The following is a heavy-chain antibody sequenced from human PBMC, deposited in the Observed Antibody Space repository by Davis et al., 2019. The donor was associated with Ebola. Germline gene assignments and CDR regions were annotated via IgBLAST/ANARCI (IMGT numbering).Heavy chain of an antibody. CDR1: GFTFSSYG. D-gene: IGHD6-6*01. V-gene: IGHV3-33*01. J-gene: IGHJ4*02. CDR3: ARELQYSSSPGVFDY. Sequence: GESLKISCAASGFTFSSYGMHWVRQAPGKGLEWVAVIWYDGSNKYYADSVKGRFTISRDNSKNTLYLQMNSLRAEDTAVYYCARELQYSSSPGVFDYWGQGTLVTVSS. CDR2: IWYDGSNK.